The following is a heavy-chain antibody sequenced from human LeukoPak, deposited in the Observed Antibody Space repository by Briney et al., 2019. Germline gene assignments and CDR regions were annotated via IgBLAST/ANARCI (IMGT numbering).Heavy chain of an antibody. CDR1: GGSISTHF. V-gene: IGHV4-4*07. D-gene: IGHD2/OR15-2a*01. J-gene: IGHJ4*02. Sequence: PSETLSLTCTVSGGSISTHFWSWIRQTAAIGLEWIGRVYTDGSPNYNPSFESRVTMSRDTSKNQFSLKLSSVTAADTAVYYCTRGLHTSLPFHWGQGIRVTVSA. CDR2: VYTDGSP. CDR3: TRGLHTSLPFH.